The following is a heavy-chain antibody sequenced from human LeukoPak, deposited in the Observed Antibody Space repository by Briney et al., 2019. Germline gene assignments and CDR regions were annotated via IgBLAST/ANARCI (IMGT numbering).Heavy chain of an antibody. CDR3: TTDNGDSDDNWFDP. V-gene: IGHV3-15*01. J-gene: IGHJ5*02. D-gene: IGHD4-17*01. Sequence: SGGSLRLSCAASGFTFSNAWMSWVRQAPGKGLEWVGRIKSKTDGGTTDYAAPVKGRFTISRDDSKNTLYLQMNSLKTEDTAVHYCTTDNGDSDDNWFDPWGQGTLVTVSS. CDR1: GFTFSNAW. CDR2: IKSKTDGGTT.